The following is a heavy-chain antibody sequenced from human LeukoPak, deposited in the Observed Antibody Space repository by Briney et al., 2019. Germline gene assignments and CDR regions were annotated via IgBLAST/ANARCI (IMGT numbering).Heavy chain of an antibody. Sequence: GGSLRLSCAASGFTFSSYAMSWVRQAPGKGLEWVSAISGSGGSTYYADSVKGRFTISRDNSKNTLYLQMNSLRAEDTAVYYCAKDSSGWYLAPYYFDYWGQGTLVTVSS. J-gene: IGHJ4*02. CDR2: ISGSGGST. D-gene: IGHD6-19*01. CDR1: GFTFSSYA. V-gene: IGHV3-23*01. CDR3: AKDSSGWYLAPYYFDY.